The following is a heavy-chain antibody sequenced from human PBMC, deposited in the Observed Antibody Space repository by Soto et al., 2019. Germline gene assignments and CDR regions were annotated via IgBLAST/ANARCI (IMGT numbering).Heavy chain of an antibody. Sequence: EVQLLESGGGLVQPGGSLRLSCAASGFTFSSYAMSWVRQAPGKGLEWVSAISGSGGSTYYADSVKVRFTISRDNSKNTLYLQMNSLRAEDTAVYYCAKDRRLAGKLVAPRVSFDYWGQGTLVTVSS. CDR2: ISGSGGST. D-gene: IGHD2-15*01. J-gene: IGHJ4*02. CDR3: AKDRRLAGKLVAPRVSFDY. V-gene: IGHV3-23*01. CDR1: GFTFSSYA.